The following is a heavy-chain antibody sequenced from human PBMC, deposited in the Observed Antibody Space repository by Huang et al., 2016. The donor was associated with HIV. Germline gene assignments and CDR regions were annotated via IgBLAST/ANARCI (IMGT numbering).Heavy chain of an antibody. V-gene: IGHV4-39*02. Sequence: QLQLQESGPGLVKPSETLSLTCTVSGGSIRSDNYYWCWIRQPPGKGLEWIGIFYYSVSTYYNPSLKSRVTISVDTAVYYCARLPGSITMIRGVITDPYWGQGTLVTVSS. CDR2: FYYSVST. J-gene: IGHJ4*02. D-gene: IGHD3-10*01. CDR3: Y. CDR1: GGSIRSDNYY.